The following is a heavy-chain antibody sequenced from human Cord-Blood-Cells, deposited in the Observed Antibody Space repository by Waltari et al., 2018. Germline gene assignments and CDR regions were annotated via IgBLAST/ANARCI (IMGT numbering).Heavy chain of an antibody. CDR2: ISYDGSNK. CDR1: GFTFSSYG. D-gene: IGHD1-20*01. V-gene: IGHV3-30*18. J-gene: IGHJ4*02. CDR3: AKVLTGTDY. Sequence: QVQLVESGGGVVQPGRSLRLSCAASGFTFSSYGMHWVRQAPGKGLEWVAVISYDGSNKYYADSVKGRFTISRDNSKNTLYLQMNSLRAEDTAVYYCAKVLTGTDYWGQGTLVTVSS.